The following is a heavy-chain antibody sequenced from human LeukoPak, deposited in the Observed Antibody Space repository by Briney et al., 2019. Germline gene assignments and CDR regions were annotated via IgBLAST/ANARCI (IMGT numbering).Heavy chain of an antibody. CDR3: ARVDCSGGSCYYYYGMDA. J-gene: IGHJ6*02. D-gene: IGHD2-15*01. Sequence: SETLPLTCTVSGGSISSGDYYWSWIRQPPGKGLEWIGYIYYSGSTYYNPSLKSRVTISVDTSKNQFSLKLSSVTAADTAVYYCARVDCSGGSCYYYYGMDAWGQGTTVTVSS. CDR1: GGSISSGDYY. V-gene: IGHV4-30-4*01. CDR2: IYYSGST.